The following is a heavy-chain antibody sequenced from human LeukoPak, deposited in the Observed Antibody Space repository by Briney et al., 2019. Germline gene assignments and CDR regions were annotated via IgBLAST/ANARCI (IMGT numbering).Heavy chain of an antibody. CDR1: GGSISSSSYY. CDR3: ARDLESDFWSGYTHYYGMDV. V-gene: IGHV4-39*02. Sequence: PSETLSLTCTVSGGSISSSSYYWGWIRQPPGKGLEWIGSIYYSGSTYYNPSLKSRVTISVDTSKNQFSLKLSSVTAADTAVYYCARDLESDFWSGYTHYYGMDVWGQGTTVTVSS. CDR2: IYYSGST. J-gene: IGHJ6*02. D-gene: IGHD3-3*01.